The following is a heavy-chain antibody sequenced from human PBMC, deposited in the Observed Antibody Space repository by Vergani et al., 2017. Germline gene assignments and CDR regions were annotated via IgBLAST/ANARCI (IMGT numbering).Heavy chain of an antibody. V-gene: IGHV3-48*03. Sequence: EVQLVESGGGLVQPGGSLRLSCAASGFTFSSYEMNWVRQAPGKGLEWVSYISSSGSTIYYADSVKGRFTISRDNAKNSLYLQMNSLRAEDTAVYYCARGTQEYVWGSYRPTYYYGMDVWGQGTTVTVSS. CDR2: ISSSGSTI. CDR1: GFTFSSYE. D-gene: IGHD3-16*02. CDR3: ARGTQEYVWGSYRPTYYYGMDV. J-gene: IGHJ6*02.